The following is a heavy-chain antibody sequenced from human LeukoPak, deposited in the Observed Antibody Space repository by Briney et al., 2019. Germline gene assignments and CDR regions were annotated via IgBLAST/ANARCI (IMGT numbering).Heavy chain of an antibody. CDR1: GFTFSSYA. CDR2: ISGSGGST. CDR3: AKDKVVPVYYYYYGMDV. Sequence: GGSLRLSCAASGFTFSSYAMSWVRQAPGKGLEWVSAISGSGGSTYYAYSVKGRFTISRDNSKNTLYLQMNSLRAEDTAVYYCAKDKVVPVYYYYYGMDVWGQGTTVTVSS. J-gene: IGHJ6*02. D-gene: IGHD2-2*01. V-gene: IGHV3-23*01.